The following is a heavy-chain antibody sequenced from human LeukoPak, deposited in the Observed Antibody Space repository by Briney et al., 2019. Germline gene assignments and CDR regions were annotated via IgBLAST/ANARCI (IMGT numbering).Heavy chain of an antibody. J-gene: IGHJ4*02. D-gene: IGHD6-13*01. V-gene: IGHV3-23*01. CDR1: GFTFSDYA. CDR3: AKTLLGGSSWPRNYFDC. CDR2: IRGSGDST. Sequence: GGSLRLSCAASGFTFSDYAMSWVRQAPGKGLECVSNIRGSGDSTYYADSGTGRFTISRDNSKNTLYMEMNSVRAEDTTVYYCAKTLLGGSSWPRNYFDCWGQGTLVTVSS.